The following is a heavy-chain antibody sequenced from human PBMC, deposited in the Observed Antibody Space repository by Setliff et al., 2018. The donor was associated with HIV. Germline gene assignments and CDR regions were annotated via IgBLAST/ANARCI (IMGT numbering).Heavy chain of an antibody. V-gene: IGHV1-2*02. J-gene: IGHJ5*02. Sequence: VASVKVSCKASGYTFSGYYLHWVRRAPGQGLEWMGWINPNSGATNYAQNFQGRVTMTRDTSISTAYMDLSSLTSDDTAVYYCALASIVSTARWNHWGRGTLVT. CDR1: GYTFSGYY. D-gene: IGHD1-26*01. CDR2: INPNSGAT. CDR3: ALASIVSTARWNH.